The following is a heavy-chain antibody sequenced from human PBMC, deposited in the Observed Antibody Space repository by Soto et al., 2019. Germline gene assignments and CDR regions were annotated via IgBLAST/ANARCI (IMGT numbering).Heavy chain of an antibody. Sequence: SETLSLTCTVSGGSISSGDYYWSWIRQPPGKGLEWIGYIYNSGSTYYNPSLKSRVTISVDTSKNQFSLKLSSVTAADTAVYYCAGETFLTRFDYWGQGTLVTVSS. J-gene: IGHJ4*02. CDR1: GGSISSGDYY. V-gene: IGHV4-30-4*02. CDR3: AGETFLTRFDY. D-gene: IGHD3-9*01. CDR2: IYNSGST.